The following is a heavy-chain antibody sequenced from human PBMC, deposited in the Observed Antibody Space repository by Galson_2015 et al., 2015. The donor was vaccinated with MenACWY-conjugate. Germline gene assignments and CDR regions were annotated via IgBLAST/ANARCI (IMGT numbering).Heavy chain of an antibody. D-gene: IGHD2/OR15-2a*01. J-gene: IGHJ4*02. CDR1: GYTFTANY. CDR3: ARGGCCTSTSITCYGTPDY. Sequence: SVKVSCKASGYTFTANYMHWVRQAPGQGLEWMGIIKPSGVTTTYAQKFQGRLSLTRDTSTSTVYMELSSLRSDDTAVYYCARGGCCTSTSITCYGTPDYWGQGTLVTVSS. V-gene: IGHV1-46*01. CDR2: IKPSGVTT.